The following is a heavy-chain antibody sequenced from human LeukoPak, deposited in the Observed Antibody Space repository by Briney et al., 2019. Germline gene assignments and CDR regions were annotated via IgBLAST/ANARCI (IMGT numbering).Heavy chain of an antibody. CDR1: GGSITSSSYY. J-gene: IGHJ4*02. Sequence: ASETLSLTCTVSGGSITSSSYYWGWIRQPPGKGLEWIGTIYYSGSTYYNPSLKSRVAISIDTSKNQFSLRLSSATAADTAVYYCGRQAVKIFGQQSAPLDYWGQGTLVTVSS. CDR2: IYYSGST. V-gene: IGHV4-39*01. CDR3: GRQAVKIFGQQSAPLDY. D-gene: IGHD3/OR15-3a*01.